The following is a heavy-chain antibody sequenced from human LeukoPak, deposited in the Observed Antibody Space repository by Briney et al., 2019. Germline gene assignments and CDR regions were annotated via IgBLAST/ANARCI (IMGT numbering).Heavy chain of an antibody. J-gene: IGHJ4*02. CDR1: GYTFTSYY. V-gene: IGHV1-46*01. CDR3: AGGSRGYSYAREGSYFDY. CDR2: INPRGGIA. D-gene: IGHD5-18*01. Sequence: GASVKVSCKASGYTFTSYYVHWVRQAPGQGLEWMGMINPRGGIANYAQKFQGRVTITADESTSTAYMELSSLRSEDTAVYYCAGGSRGYSYAREGSYFDYWGQGTLVTVSS.